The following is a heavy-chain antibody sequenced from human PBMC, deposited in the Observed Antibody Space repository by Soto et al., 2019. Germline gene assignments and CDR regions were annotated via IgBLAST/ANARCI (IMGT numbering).Heavy chain of an antibody. CDR3: ARGLEYSSSSRWFDP. J-gene: IGHJ5*02. V-gene: IGHV4-34*01. CDR2: INHSGST. Sequence: SQTLSLTCAVYGGSFSGYYWSWIRQPPGKGLEWIGEINHSGSTNYNPSLKSRVTISVDTSKNQFSLKLSSVTAADTAVYYCARGLEYSSSSRWFDPWGQGTLVTVSS. CDR1: GGSFSGYY. D-gene: IGHD6-6*01.